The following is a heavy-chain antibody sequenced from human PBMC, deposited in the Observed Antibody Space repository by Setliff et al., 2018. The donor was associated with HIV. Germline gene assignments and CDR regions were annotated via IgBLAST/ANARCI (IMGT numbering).Heavy chain of an antibody. CDR2: VDPKNGDT. CDR3: ATLDYYGSATYNLALHY. V-gene: IGHV1-69-2*01. J-gene: IGHJ4*02. CDR1: GGTFSSYT. Sequence: ASVKVSCKASGGTFSSYTISWVRQAPAKGLEWMGRVDPKNGDTIYAEKLRGRVTITADTSTDTAYMELGSLRSEDTAIYYCATLDYYGSATYNLALHYWGQGTLVTVSS. D-gene: IGHD3-10*01.